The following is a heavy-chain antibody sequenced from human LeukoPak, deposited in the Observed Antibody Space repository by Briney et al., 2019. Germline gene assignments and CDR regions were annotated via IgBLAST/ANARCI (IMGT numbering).Heavy chain of an antibody. V-gene: IGHV3-30-3*01. CDR3: ARDRLLWFGEDWFDP. D-gene: IGHD3-10*01. CDR1: GFTFSSYA. Sequence: PGGSLRLSCAASGFTFSSYAMHWVRQAPGKGLEWVAVISYDGSNKYYADSVKGRFTISRDNSKNTLYLQMNSLRAEDTAVYYCARDRLLWFGEDWFDPWGQGTLATVSS. J-gene: IGHJ5*02. CDR2: ISYDGSNK.